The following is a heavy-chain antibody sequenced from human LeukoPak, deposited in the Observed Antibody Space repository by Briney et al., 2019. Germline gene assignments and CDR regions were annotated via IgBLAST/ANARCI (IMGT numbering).Heavy chain of an antibody. J-gene: IGHJ4*02. CDR3: AEDQTALFDY. CDR2: ISYDGSNK. V-gene: IGHV3-30*18. Sequence: GGSLRLSCAASGFTFSSYGMHWVRQAPGKGLEWVAVISYDGSNKYYADSVKGRFTISRDNSKNTLYLQMNSLRAEDTAVYYCAEDQTALFDYWGQGTLVTVSS. CDR1: GFTFSSYG.